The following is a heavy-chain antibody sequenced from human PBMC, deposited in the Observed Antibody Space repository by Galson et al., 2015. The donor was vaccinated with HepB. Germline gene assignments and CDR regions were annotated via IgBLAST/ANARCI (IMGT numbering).Heavy chain of an antibody. Sequence: PALVKPTQTLTLTCTFSGFSLSTSGMRVSWIRQPPGKALEWLARIDWDDDKFYSTSLKTRLTISKDTSKNQVVLTMTNMDPVDTATYYCARTRIVGATYFDYWGQGTLVTVSS. J-gene: IGHJ4*02. V-gene: IGHV2-70*04. D-gene: IGHD1-26*01. CDR2: IDWDDDK. CDR1: GFSLSTSGMR. CDR3: ARTRIVGATYFDY.